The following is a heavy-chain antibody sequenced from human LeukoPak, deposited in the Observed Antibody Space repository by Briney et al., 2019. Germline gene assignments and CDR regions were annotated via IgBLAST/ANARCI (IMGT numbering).Heavy chain of an antibody. CDR3: AREGTIFGVPSTLYYYGMDV. Sequence: GGSLRLSCAASGFTFSSYAMSWVRQAPGKGLEWVAVISYDGSNKYYADCVKGRFTISRDNSKNTLYLQMNSLRAEDTAVYYCAREGTIFGVPSTLYYYGMDVWGQGTTVTVSS. CDR2: ISYDGSNK. CDR1: GFTFSSYA. V-gene: IGHV3-30*04. D-gene: IGHD3-3*01. J-gene: IGHJ6*02.